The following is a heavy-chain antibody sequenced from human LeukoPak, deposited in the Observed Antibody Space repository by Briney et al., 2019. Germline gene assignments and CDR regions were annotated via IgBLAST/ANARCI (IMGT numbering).Heavy chain of an antibody. J-gene: IGHJ3*02. CDR2: IIPIFGTA. CDR3: ARDKPPEMARNAFDI. CDR1: GGTFSYYA. D-gene: IGHD5-24*01. Sequence: SVKVSCKSSGGTFSYYAISWVRQAPGQGLEWMGGIIPIFGTANYAQKFQGRVTITTDESTSTAYMELSSLRSEDTAVYYCARDKPPEMARNAFDIWGQGTMVTVSS. V-gene: IGHV1-69*05.